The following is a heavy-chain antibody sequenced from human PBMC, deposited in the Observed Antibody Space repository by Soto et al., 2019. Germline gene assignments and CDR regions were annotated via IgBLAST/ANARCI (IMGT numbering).Heavy chain of an antibody. CDR2: ISYDGGNK. CDR1: GFSFSGYG. V-gene: IGHV3-30*18. CDR3: AKSLLLYSGSNDGY. J-gene: IGHJ4*02. D-gene: IGHD6-13*01. Sequence: QVQLVESGGGVVQPGRSLRLSCAASGFSFSGYGMHWVRQAPGKGLEWVAVISYDGGNKYYADSVKGRFTISRDNSKNTLFLQMNSLRTEDTAVYYCAKSLLLYSGSNDGYWGQGTLVTVSS.